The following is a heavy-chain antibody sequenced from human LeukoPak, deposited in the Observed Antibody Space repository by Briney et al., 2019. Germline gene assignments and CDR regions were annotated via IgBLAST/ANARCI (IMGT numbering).Heavy chain of an antibody. CDR1: GGSISSYY. Sequence: PSETLSLTCTVSGGSISSYYWSWIRQPPGKGLEWIGYIYYSGSTNYNPPLKSRVTISVDTSKNQFSLKLSSVTAADTAVYYCARHWGSNESSGYRLDYWGQGTLVTVSS. D-gene: IGHD3-22*01. CDR2: IYYSGST. J-gene: IGHJ4*02. V-gene: IGHV4-59*08. CDR3: ARHWGSNESSGYRLDY.